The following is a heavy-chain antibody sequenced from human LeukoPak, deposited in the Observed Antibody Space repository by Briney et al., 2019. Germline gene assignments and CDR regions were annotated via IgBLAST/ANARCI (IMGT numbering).Heavy chain of an antibody. V-gene: IGHV4-61*02. J-gene: IGHJ6*03. D-gene: IGHD2-2*01. CDR1: GGSISSGSYY. CDR2: IYTSGST. Sequence: SETLSLTCTVSGGSISSGSYYWSWIRQPAGKGLEWIGRIYTSGSTNYNPSLKSRVTISVDTSKNQFSLKLSSVTAADTAVYYCARVMTDIVVVQGGGSYYYYYYYMDVWGKGTTVTVSS. CDR3: ARVMTDIVVVQGGGSYYYYYYYMDV.